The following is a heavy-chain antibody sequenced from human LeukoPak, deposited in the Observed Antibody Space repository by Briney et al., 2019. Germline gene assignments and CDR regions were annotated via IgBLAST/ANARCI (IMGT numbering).Heavy chain of an antibody. V-gene: IGHV4-59*01. CDR3: ARTYYGSGSLYYYYYYMDV. J-gene: IGHJ6*03. CDR2: IYYGGRA. CDR1: GGSFSGYY. Sequence: PSETLSLTCAVYGGSFSGYYWSWIRQPPGKGLEWIGYIYYGGRANYNPSLKSRVTISVDTSKNQFSLKLSSVTAADTAVYYCARTYYGSGSLYYYYYYMDVWGKGTTVTVSS. D-gene: IGHD3-10*01.